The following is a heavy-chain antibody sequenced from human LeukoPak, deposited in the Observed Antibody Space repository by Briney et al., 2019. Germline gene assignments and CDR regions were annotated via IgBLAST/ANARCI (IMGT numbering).Heavy chain of an antibody. CDR3: AKKPATIKFPFDI. J-gene: IGHJ4*02. V-gene: IGHV3-23*01. D-gene: IGHD5-24*01. CDR1: GFSFSTYD. Sequence: GGSLRLSCVGSGFSFSTYDMGWVRQTPGKGLEWASAISTTGGYTEDADSVKGRFTISRDNSQNTLFLQMHSLRAEDTAVYYCAKKPATIKFPFDIWGQGTLVTVSP. CDR2: ISTTGGYT.